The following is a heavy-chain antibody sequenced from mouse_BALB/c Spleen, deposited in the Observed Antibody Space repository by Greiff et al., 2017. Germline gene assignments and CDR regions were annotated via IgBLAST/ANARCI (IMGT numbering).Heavy chain of an antibody. CDR2: IDPENGNT. V-gene: IGHV14-1*02. CDR3: ARDYGNYLYAMDY. D-gene: IGHD2-1*01. J-gene: IGHJ4*01. Sequence: EVQLQQSGAELVRPGALVKLSCKASGFNIKDYYMHWVQQRPEQGLEWIGWIDPENGNTIYDPKFQGKASITADTSSDTAYLQLSSLTSEDTAVYYCARDYGNYLYAMDYWGQGTSVTVSS. CDR1: GFNIKDYY.